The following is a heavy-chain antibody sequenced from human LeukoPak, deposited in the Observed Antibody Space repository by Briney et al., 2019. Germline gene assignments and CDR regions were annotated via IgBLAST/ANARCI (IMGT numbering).Heavy chain of an antibody. D-gene: IGHD1-26*01. CDR1: GGSISSGSYY. CDR2: IYTSGST. CDR3: ARLGALAPP. J-gene: IGHJ5*02. Sequence: SETLSLTCTVSGGSISSGSYYWSWIRQPAGKGLEWIGRIYTSGSTNYNPSLKSRVTISVDTSKNQFSLKLSSVTAADTAVYYCARLGALAPPWGQGTLVTVSS. V-gene: IGHV4-61*02.